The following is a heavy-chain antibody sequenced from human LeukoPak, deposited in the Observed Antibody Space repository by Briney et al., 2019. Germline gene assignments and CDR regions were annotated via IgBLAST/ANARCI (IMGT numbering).Heavy chain of an antibody. D-gene: IGHD3-22*01. V-gene: IGHV5-51*01. CDR1: GYIFTTYW. CDR3: ARGGNYDSSGYFHY. CDR2: IYPADSDT. Sequence: GESLKISCKGSGYIFTTYWIGWVRQMPGKGLEWMGIIYPADSDTKYSPSFQGQVTISADKSISTAYLQWSSLKASDTAMYYCARGGNYDSSGYFHYWGQGTLVTVSS. J-gene: IGHJ4*02.